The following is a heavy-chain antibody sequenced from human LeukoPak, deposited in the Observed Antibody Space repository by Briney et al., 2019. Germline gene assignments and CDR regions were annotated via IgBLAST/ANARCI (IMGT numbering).Heavy chain of an antibody. CDR2: IYYSGNT. D-gene: IGHD6-19*01. CDR1: GVSISSSNSY. V-gene: IGHV4-39*01. CDR3: ARQPSGWYFRAYFDY. J-gene: IGHJ4*02. Sequence: SETLSLTCTVSGVSISSSNSYWGWIRQPPGKGLEWIGSIYYSGNTYYNASLKSQVSISIDTSKNQFSLRLTSVTAADTAVYYCARQPSGWYFRAYFDYWGQGTLVTVSS.